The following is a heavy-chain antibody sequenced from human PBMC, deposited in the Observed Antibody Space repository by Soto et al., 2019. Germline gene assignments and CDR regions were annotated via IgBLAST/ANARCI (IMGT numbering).Heavy chain of an antibody. CDR1: GYTFTGHY. CDR2: IGPESGAT. J-gene: IGHJ4*02. V-gene: IGHV1-2*02. Sequence: ASVKVSCKASGYTFTGHYIHWARQAPEQGPEWMGEIGPESGATRYAQRFQGRVAMTRAMSITTVYMELNNLSPDDTPVYDCGRGRRGQKVVLYWRQGTPVIVS. CDR3: GRGRRGQKVVLY. D-gene: IGHD1-26*01.